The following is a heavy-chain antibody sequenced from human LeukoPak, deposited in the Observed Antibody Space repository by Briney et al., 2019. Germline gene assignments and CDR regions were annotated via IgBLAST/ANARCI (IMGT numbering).Heavy chain of an antibody. D-gene: IGHD3-3*01. J-gene: IGHJ4*02. V-gene: IGHV4-30-4*08. CDR2: IYYSGST. CDR1: GCSISSGDYY. CDR3: ARLYVLEWLLYGNFDF. Sequence: SQTLSLTCTVSGCSISSGDYYWSWIRQPPGKGLEWSGYIYYSGSTYYNPSLKSRVTISVDTSKNQLSLKLSSVTAADTSVYYCARLYVLEWLLYGNFDFWGQGTLVTVSS.